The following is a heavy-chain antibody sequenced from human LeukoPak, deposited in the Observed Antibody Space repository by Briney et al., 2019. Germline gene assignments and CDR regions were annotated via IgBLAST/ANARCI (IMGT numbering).Heavy chain of an antibody. D-gene: IGHD3-9*01. J-gene: IGHJ5*02. CDR1: GYTFTSYG. Sequence: GASVKVSCKASGYTFTSYGISWVRQAPGQGLEWMGWISAYNGNTNYAQKFQGRVTMTRDMSTSTVYMELSSLRSEDTAVYYCASGGLPYFSRFDPWGQGTLVTVSS. CDR3: ASGGLPYFSRFDP. CDR2: ISAYNGNT. V-gene: IGHV1-18*01.